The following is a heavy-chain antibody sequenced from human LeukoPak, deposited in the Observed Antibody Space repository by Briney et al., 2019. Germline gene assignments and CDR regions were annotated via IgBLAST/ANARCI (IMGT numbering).Heavy chain of an antibody. Sequence: ASVKVSCKASGDSFSTYVISWVRQAPGQGLEWMGGVIPMVGTANIAQKFQGRVTITADESTSTAYMELSSLRSDDTAVYYCARGTDDYIVATTSFEYWGQGTLVTVPS. CDR1: GDSFSTYV. J-gene: IGHJ4*02. D-gene: IGHD5-12*01. CDR2: VIPMVGTA. CDR3: ARGTDDYIVATTSFEY. V-gene: IGHV1-69*13.